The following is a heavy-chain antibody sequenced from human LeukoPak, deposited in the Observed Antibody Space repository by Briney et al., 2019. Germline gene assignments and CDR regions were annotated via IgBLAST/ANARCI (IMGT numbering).Heavy chain of an antibody. J-gene: IGHJ4*01. CDR2: IYYSGST. D-gene: IGHD6-19*01. CDR3: ARDSKVAGTRYFDY. Sequence: SETLSLTCTVSGGSISSYYWSWVRQPPGKGLEWIGYIYYSGSTNYNPSLKSRVTISVDTSKNQFSLKLSSVTAADTAVYYCARDSKVAGTRYFDYWGQGTLVNVSS. V-gene: IGHV4-59*01. CDR1: GGSISSYY.